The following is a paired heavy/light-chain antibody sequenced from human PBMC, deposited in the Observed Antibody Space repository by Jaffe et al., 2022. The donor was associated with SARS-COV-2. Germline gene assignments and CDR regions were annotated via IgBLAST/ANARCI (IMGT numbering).Heavy chain of an antibody. D-gene: IGHD6-19*01. CDR1: GYTFANNA. CDR3: ARGRGHGWQWPADY. Sequence: QVQLVQSGAEVRKPGASVKISCEASGYTFANNAIHWLRQAPGQRLEWLGWINAFNGNTRYSQQFQDRVTISRDTSASTVYMDLSSLSPADSATYYCARGRGHGWQWPADYWGQGTLVTVSS. CDR2: INAFNGNT. V-gene: IGHV1-3*01. J-gene: IGHJ4*02.
Light chain of an antibody. V-gene: IGKV1-39*01. CDR2: AAS. J-gene: IGKJ2*01. Sequence: DIQMTQSPSSLSASVGDRVTIACRASQNIGTYLNWYQQAPGKAPKLLIYAASTLQTGVPSRFSGSGSGTDFTLTINTLQPEDLATYYCQQSDTTPYTFGQGTKLEIK. CDR3: QQSDTTPYT. CDR1: QNIGTY.